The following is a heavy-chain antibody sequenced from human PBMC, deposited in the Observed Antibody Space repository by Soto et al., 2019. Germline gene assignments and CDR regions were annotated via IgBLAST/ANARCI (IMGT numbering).Heavy chain of an antibody. D-gene: IGHD4-17*01. CDR2: IGTSASYI. CDR3: ARDSVRDYLYYYYGMDV. J-gene: IGHJ6*02. CDR1: GFTFSSYT. V-gene: IGHV3-21*01. Sequence: EVQLVESGGGLVQPGRSLRLSCAASGFTFSSYTMNWVRQAPGRGLEWVASIGTSASYIYYADSVKGRFTISRDNAKNSLFLQMNSLRADDTAVYYCARDSVRDYLYYYYGMDVWGQGTTVTVSS.